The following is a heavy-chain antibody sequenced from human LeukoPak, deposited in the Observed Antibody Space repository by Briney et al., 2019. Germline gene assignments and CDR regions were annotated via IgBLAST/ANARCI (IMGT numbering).Heavy chain of an antibody. CDR1: GFTFSSYA. CDR3: ATYGSGMIRDQTPDY. CDR2: ISYDGSNK. V-gene: IGHV3-30*04. Sequence: PGRSLRLSCAASGFTFSSYAMHWVRQAPVKGLDWVAVISYDGSNKYYADSVKGRFTISRDNSKNTLYLQMNSLRAEDTAVYYCATYGSGMIRDQTPDYWGQGTLVTVSS. D-gene: IGHD3-10*01. J-gene: IGHJ4*02.